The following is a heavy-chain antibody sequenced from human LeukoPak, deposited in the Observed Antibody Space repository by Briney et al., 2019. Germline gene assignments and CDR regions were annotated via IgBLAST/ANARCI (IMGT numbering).Heavy chain of an antibody. V-gene: IGHV3-23*01. CDR2: ISGSGGST. CDR3: AKPRVYCSGGSCPYYFDY. Sequence: PGGSLRLSCAASGFTFSSYAMSWVRQAPGKGLEWVSAISGSGGSTYYADSVKGRFTISRDNSKNTLYLQMNSLRAEDTAVYYCAKPRVYCSGGSCPYYFDYWGQGTLVTVSS. D-gene: IGHD2-15*01. J-gene: IGHJ4*02. CDR1: GFTFSSYA.